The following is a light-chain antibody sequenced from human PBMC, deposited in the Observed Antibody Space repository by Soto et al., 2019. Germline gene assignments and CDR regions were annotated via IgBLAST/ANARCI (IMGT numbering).Light chain of an antibody. CDR3: QQYGSAPNT. CDR1: QTVSSSD. V-gene: IGKV3-20*01. J-gene: IGKJ2*01. Sequence: EIVFTQSPGTRSLSPGERATLSCRASQTVSSSDLAWYQQKRGQAPSLLIYGASTRATGIPDRFSGSGSGTDFTLTITRLEPEDFAVYYCQQYGSAPNTFGQGTKVDIK. CDR2: GAS.